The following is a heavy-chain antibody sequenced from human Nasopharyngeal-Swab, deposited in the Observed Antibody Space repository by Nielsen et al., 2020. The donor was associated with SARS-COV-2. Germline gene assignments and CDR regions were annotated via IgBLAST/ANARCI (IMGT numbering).Heavy chain of an antibody. Sequence: ASVMVSCNASGYTFTGDYMISVRQPPAQGLEWMGWINPNSGGTNYAQKFQGRVTMTRDTSISTAYMELSRLRSDDTAVYYCARAGNSSGYYPSDYWGQGTLVTVSS. CDR3: ARAGNSSGYYPSDY. D-gene: IGHD3-22*01. J-gene: IGHJ4*02. CDR2: INPNSGGT. V-gene: IGHV1-2*02. CDR1: GYTFTGDY.